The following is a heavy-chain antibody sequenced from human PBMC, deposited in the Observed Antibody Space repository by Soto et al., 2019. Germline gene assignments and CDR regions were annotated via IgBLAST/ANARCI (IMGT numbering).Heavy chain of an antibody. CDR2: IYYSGST. CDR1: GGSISSSSYY. CDR3: AKHDSSGYYHGY. Sequence: AETLSLTCTVSGGSISSSSYYWGWIRQPPGKGLEWIGSIYYSGSTYYNPSLKSRVTISVDTSKNQFSLKLSSVTAADTAVYYCAKHDSSGYYHGYWGQGTLVTVS. V-gene: IGHV4-39*01. J-gene: IGHJ4*02. D-gene: IGHD3-22*01.